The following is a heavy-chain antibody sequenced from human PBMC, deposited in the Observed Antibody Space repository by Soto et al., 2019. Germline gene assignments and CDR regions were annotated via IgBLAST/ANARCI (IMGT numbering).Heavy chain of an antibody. Sequence: PSETLSLTCSVSDDSINSDKYYWGWIRQPPGKGLEWIGSIYYRGNAYYNPSLQTRVTISVDTTKNQFSLKLTSVTAADSALYYCARRNDYNDYWGQGTLVTVSS. CDR1: DDSINSDKYY. CDR2: IYYRGNA. CDR3: ARRNDYNDY. D-gene: IGHD4-17*01. V-gene: IGHV4-39*07. J-gene: IGHJ4*02.